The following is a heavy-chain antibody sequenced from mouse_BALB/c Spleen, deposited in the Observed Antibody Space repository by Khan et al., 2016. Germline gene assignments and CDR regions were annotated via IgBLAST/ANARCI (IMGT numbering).Heavy chain of an antibody. Sequence: QVQLKQSGTELVRPGASVKLSCKASGYSFTRYWVNWVKQRPGQGLEWIGMIHPSDSESRLNQKFKDKAILTVDNSSSIAYMQLSSPTSEDSAVYYCTRSAYGNHPYYAMDYWGQGTSVTVSS. CDR3: TRSAYGNHPYYAMDY. CDR2: IHPSDSES. D-gene: IGHD2-1*01. V-gene: IGHV1-61*01. J-gene: IGHJ4*01. CDR1: GYSFTRYW.